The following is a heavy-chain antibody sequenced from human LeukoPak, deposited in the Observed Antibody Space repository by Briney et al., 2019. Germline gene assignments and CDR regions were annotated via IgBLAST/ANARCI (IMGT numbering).Heavy chain of an antibody. D-gene: IGHD5-18*01. J-gene: IGHJ4*02. CDR2: IFGCGGSP. CDR1: GFPFGSFA. Sequence: TGGSLRLSCEASGFPFGSFAMYWPRQAPGKGLDWIADIFGCGGSPHPAHPVKGRYTISRDHSKNTVYLQINSLRAEDTAVNYGGKTTAGYSSGQKPAWPVDYWGQGTLVTVSS. V-gene: IGHV3-23*01. CDR3: GKTTAGYSSGQKPAWPVDY.